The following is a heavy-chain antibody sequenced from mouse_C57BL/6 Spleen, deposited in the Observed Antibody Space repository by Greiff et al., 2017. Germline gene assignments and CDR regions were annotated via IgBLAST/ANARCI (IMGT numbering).Heavy chain of an antibody. J-gene: IGHJ4*01. V-gene: IGHV1-54*01. CDR1: GYAFTNYL. CDR3: ARYDDGYPMDY. D-gene: IGHD2-3*01. CDR2: INPGSGGT. Sequence: VQLQQSGAELVRPGTSVKVSCKASGYAFTNYLIEWVKQRPGQGLEWIGVINPGSGGTNYNEKFKGKATLTADKSSSTAYMQLSSLTSEDSAVYFCARYDDGYPMDYWGQGTSVTVSS.